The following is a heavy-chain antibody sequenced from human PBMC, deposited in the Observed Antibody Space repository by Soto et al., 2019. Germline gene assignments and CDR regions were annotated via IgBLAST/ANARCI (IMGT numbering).Heavy chain of an antibody. V-gene: IGHV3-7*01. Sequence: WGSLRLSCAASGFTFSSYWMSWVRQDPGKGLEWVANIKPDGSEKYYVDSVKGRFTIYRDNAKNSLYLQMNSLRAEDTAVYYCASVRCRSTSILTVGWSDHWGQGTMVTVSS. CDR1: GFTFSSYW. J-gene: IGHJ4*02. CDR2: IKPDGSEK. CDR3: ASVRCRSTSILTVGWSDH. D-gene: IGHD2-2*01.